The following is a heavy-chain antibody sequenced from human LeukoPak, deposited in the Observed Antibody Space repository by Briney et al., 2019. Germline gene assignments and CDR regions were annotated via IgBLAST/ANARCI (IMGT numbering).Heavy chain of an antibody. CDR1: GGTFSSYA. D-gene: IGHD3-9*01. Sequence: ASVKVSCKASGGTFSSYAISWVRQAPGQGLEWIGGIIPIFGTANYAQKFQGRVTITADESTSTAYMELSSVTAADTAVYYCARDNPVRYFDWPYLDYWGQGTLVTVSS. J-gene: IGHJ4*02. CDR2: IIPIFGTA. V-gene: IGHV1-69*13. CDR3: ARDNPVRYFDWPYLDY.